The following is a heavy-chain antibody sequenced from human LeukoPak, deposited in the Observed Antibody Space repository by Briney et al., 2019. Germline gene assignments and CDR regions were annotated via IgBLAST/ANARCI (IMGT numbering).Heavy chain of an antibody. CDR2: IYYSETT. D-gene: IGHD3-10*01. V-gene: IGHV4-39*01. J-gene: IGHJ5*02. CDR1: GGSISSSSYY. CDR3: ARQRYYGSGSYSLNWFDP. Sequence: SETLSLTCTVSGGSISSSSYYWGWIRQPPGKGLEWIGSIYYSETTYYNPSLKSRVTISVDTSKNQFSLRLSSVTAADTAVYYCARQRYYGSGSYSLNWFDPWGQGTLVAVSS.